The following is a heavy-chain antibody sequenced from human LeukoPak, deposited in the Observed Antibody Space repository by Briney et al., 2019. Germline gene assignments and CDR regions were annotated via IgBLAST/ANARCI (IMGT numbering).Heavy chain of an antibody. CDR1: GGSVSSGSYY. Sequence: SETLSLTCTVSGGSVSSGSYYWSWIRQPPGKGLEWIGYIYYSGNTNCNPSLKSRVTISVDRSKNQFSLKLSSVTAADTAVYYCARDSMHYFDYWGQGTLVTVSS. CDR2: IYYSGNT. V-gene: IGHV4-61*01. CDR3: ARDSMHYFDY. J-gene: IGHJ4*02.